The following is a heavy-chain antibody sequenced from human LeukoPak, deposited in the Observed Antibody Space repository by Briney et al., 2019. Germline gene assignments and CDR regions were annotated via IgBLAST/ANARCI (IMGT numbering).Heavy chain of an antibody. J-gene: IGHJ4*02. D-gene: IGHD6-19*01. CDR2: ISSSSNYI. CDR3: ARHAYGSGWYFFDY. Sequence: PGGSLRLSCAASGFTFSNCTMNWVRQAPGKGLEWVSSISSSSNYIYYADSVKGRFTISRDNAKNSLYLQMSSLRAEDTALYYCARHAYGSGWYFFDYWGQGTLVTVSS. CDR1: GFTFSNCT. V-gene: IGHV3-21*01.